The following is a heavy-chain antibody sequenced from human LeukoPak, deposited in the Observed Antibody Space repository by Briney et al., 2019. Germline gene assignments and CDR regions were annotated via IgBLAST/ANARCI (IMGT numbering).Heavy chain of an antibody. Sequence: GVSLRLSCAASGFDFNIYEMNWVRQAPGKGLEWVSYISADRATIYYADSVKGRFTISRDNLKSSLFLQMSSLRAEDTAVYYCAGSRYPEPQDLNYWGQGTLVIVS. CDR2: ISADRATI. V-gene: IGHV3-48*03. D-gene: IGHD3-10*01. CDR3: AGSRYPEPQDLNY. CDR1: GFDFNIYE. J-gene: IGHJ4*02.